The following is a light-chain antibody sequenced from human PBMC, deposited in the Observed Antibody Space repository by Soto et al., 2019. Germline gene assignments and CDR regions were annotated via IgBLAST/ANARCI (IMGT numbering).Light chain of an antibody. V-gene: IGKV4-1*01. CDR2: WAS. Sequence: DIVMTQSSDSLAVSLGERATINCKSSQSVLYSSNNKNYLAWYQQKPGHPPKLLIQWASAREPGVPDRFSASGSGTDFTLTISSPQAEDVAVYYCQQYYSAPLAFGGGTKVEIK. J-gene: IGKJ4*01. CDR1: QSVLYSSNNKNY. CDR3: QQYYSAPLA.